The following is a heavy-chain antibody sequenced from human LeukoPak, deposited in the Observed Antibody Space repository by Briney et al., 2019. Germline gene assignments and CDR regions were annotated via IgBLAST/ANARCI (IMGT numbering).Heavy chain of an antibody. V-gene: IGHV3-73*01. Sequence: GGSLRLSCAASGFTFSGSAMHWVRQVSGKGLEWVGRIRSKANSYATAYAASVKGRFTISRDDSKNTAYLQMNSLKTEDTAVYYCTRERKYYYDSSGYFDYWGQGTLVTVSS. J-gene: IGHJ4*02. CDR3: TRERKYYYDSSGYFDY. D-gene: IGHD3-22*01. CDR1: GFTFSGSA. CDR2: IRSKANSYAT.